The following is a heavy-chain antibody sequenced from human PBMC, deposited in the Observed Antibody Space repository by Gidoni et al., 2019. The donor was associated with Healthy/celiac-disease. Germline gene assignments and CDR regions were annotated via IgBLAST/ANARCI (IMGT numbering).Heavy chain of an antibody. V-gene: IGHV3-21*01. D-gene: IGHD2-2*01. CDR3: ARVAVPAWVFDY. Sequence: EVQLVESGGGLVKPGGSLSLSCAASGFPFSSYSMNWVRQAPGKGLEWVSSISSSSSNIYYADSVKGRFTIARDNAKNSLYLQMNSLRAEDTAVYYCARVAVPAWVFDYWGQGTLVTVSS. CDR2: ISSSSSNI. J-gene: IGHJ4*02. CDR1: GFPFSSYS.